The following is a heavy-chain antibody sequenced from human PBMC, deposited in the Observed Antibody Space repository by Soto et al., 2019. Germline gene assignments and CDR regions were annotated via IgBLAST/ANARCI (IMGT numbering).Heavy chain of an antibody. Sequence: GGSLRLSCAASGFTFSSYAMSWVRQAPGKGLEWVSAISGSGGSTYYADSVKGRFTISRDNSKNTLYLQMNSLRAEDTAVYYCAKDYYYGSGSYFKSPFDYWGQGTLVTVSS. CDR2: ISGSGGST. V-gene: IGHV3-23*01. J-gene: IGHJ4*02. CDR3: AKDYYYGSGSYFKSPFDY. CDR1: GFTFSSYA. D-gene: IGHD3-10*01.